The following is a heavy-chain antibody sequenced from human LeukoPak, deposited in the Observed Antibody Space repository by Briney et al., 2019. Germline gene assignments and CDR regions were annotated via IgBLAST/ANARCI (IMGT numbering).Heavy chain of an antibody. Sequence: SETLSLTCAVYGGSFSGYYWTWIRQPPGKRLEWIGEINDSGSTKYMPSLKSRVTILVDPSKMQVPLKVNTATAADAAVYYCARGGFDSNYFDSWGQGVLVTVSS. V-gene: IGHV4-34*01. J-gene: IGHJ4*02. CDR2: INDSGST. CDR1: GGSFSGYY. D-gene: IGHD4-11*01. CDR3: ARGGFDSNYFDS.